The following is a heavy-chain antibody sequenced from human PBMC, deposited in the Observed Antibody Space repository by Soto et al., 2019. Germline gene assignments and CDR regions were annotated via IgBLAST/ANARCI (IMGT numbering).Heavy chain of an antibody. J-gene: IGHJ6*02. D-gene: IGHD3-3*01. CDR1: GFTLTSYE. V-gene: IGHV3-48*03. Sequence: GGSLRLSCEASGFTLTSYEMNRVRQAPGKGLEWVSYISSGGQTIYYADSVKGRFTISRDNAKNSLYLQMNSLRGEDAAVYYCARERRSSDFWSGYSFGMDVWGQGTTVTVSS. CDR2: ISSGGQTI. CDR3: ARERRSSDFWSGYSFGMDV.